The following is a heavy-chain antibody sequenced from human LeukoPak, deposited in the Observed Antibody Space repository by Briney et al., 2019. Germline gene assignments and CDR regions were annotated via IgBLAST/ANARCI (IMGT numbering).Heavy chain of an antibody. J-gene: IGHJ4*02. V-gene: IGHV3-66*01. CDR3: TRDLFD. Sequence: GGSLRLSCAASGFTVSSNYMTWVRQAPGKGLDWVSAIYSGRTTYYADSVKGRFTISRDDSKNTLYLQMHSLRAEDTAIYYCTRDLFDWGQGALVTVSS. CDR1: GFTVSSNY. CDR2: IYSGRTT. D-gene: IGHD3-10*02.